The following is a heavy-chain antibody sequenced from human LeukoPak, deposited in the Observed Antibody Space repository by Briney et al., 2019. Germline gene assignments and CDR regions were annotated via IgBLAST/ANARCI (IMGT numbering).Heavy chain of an antibody. D-gene: IGHD6-25*01. CDR1: GYTFTGYY. Sequence: GASVKVSCKASGYTFTGYYMHWVRQAPGQGLEWMGWMNPNSGNTGYGQKFQGRVTMTRNTSISAAYMELSSLRSDDTAMYYCAQREAGFDYWGQGTLVTVSS. CDR2: MNPNSGNT. CDR3: AQREAGFDY. V-gene: IGHV1-8*02. J-gene: IGHJ4*02.